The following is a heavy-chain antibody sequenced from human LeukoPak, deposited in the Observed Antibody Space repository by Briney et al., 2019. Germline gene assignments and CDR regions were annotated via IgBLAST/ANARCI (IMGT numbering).Heavy chain of an antibody. Sequence: SQTLSLTCTVSGGSISSGSYYWSWIRQPAGKGLEWIGRIYTSGSTNYNPSLKSRVTISVDTSKNQFSLKLSSVTAADTAVYYCARARPYYDFWSEGWLDPWGQGTLVTVSS. J-gene: IGHJ5*02. D-gene: IGHD3-3*01. CDR1: GGSISSGSYY. CDR3: ARARPYYDFWSEGWLDP. CDR2: IYTSGST. V-gene: IGHV4-61*02.